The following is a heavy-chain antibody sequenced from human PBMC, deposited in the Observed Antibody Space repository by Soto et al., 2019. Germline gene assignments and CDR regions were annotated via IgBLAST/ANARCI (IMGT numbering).Heavy chain of an antibody. V-gene: IGHV4-4*07. Sequence: QVQLQESGPGLLKPSETLSLTCTVSGASISGFYWSWVRKSAGKGLEWIGRIYATGTTDYNQSCKSRVIMSVETPKTQFSLKLRSVTAADTAVYYCVRDGTKTLRDWFDPWGQGISVTVSS. CDR1: GASISGFY. D-gene: IGHD1-1*01. CDR3: VRDGTKTLRDWFDP. J-gene: IGHJ5*02. CDR2: IYATGTT.